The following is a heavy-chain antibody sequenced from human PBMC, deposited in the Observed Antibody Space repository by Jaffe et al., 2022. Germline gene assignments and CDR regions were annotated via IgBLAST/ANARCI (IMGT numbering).Heavy chain of an antibody. J-gene: IGHJ4*02. V-gene: IGHV2-5*02. CDR3: AHAWEAMIAEPFDY. CDR2: IYWDDDK. Sequence: QITLKESGPTLVKPTQTLTLTCTFSGFSLSTSGVGVGWIRQPPGKALEWLALIYWDDDKRYSPSLKSRLTITKDTSKNQVVLTMTNMDPVDTATYYCAHAWEAMIAEPFDYWGQGTLVTVSS. D-gene: IGHD3-22*01. CDR1: GFSLSTSGVG.